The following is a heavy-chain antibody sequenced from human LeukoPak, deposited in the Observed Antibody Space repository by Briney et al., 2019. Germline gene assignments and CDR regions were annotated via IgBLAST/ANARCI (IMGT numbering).Heavy chain of an antibody. CDR3: ATAVLGATGGGFFDH. D-gene: IGHD1-26*01. CDR1: GFTFSTYW. V-gene: IGHV3-7*01. CDR2: IKQDGSEK. Sequence: GGSLRLSCAASGFTFSTYWMSWVRQAPGRGLEWVANIKQDGSEKYYVDSVKGRFTISRDNDKNSLSLQMNSLRAEDTAVYYCATAVLGATGGGFFDHWGQGTLVTASS. J-gene: IGHJ4*02.